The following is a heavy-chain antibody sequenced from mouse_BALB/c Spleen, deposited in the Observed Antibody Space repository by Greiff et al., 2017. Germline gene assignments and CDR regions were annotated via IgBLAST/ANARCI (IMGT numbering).Heavy chain of an antibody. V-gene: IGHV7-3*02. CDR2: IRNKANGYTT. J-gene: IGHJ2*01. D-gene: IGHD1-1*01. CDR3: ARGDYYYFYY. CDR1: GFTFTDYY. Sequence: EVQLQESGGGLVQPGGSLRLSCATSGFTFTDYYMSWVRQPPGKALEWLGFIRNKANGYTTEYSASVKGRFTISRDNSQSILYLQMNTLRAEDSATYYCARGDYYYFYYWGQGTTLTVSS.